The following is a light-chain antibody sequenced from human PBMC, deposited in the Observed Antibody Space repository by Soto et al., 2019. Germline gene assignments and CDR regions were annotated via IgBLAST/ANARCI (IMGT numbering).Light chain of an antibody. V-gene: IGKV1-33*01. Sequence: DIQMTQSPSSVCASVGDRVTITCQASQDITNYLHWFQQKPGKAPKLLITDASNLKTGVPTRFSGSGSRTEYTFTINSLQPEDIATYSCQHYENFPLTFGGGTKVDIK. CDR1: QDITNY. CDR3: QHYENFPLT. CDR2: DAS. J-gene: IGKJ4*01.